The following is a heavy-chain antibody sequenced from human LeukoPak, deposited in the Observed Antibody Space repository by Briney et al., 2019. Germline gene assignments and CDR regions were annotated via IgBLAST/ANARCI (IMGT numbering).Heavy chain of an antibody. CDR3: TRGTVTINYFDH. J-gene: IGHJ4*02. Sequence: PPETLSLTCTVSGGSISNYHWSWIRQPPGKGLEWIGYIYYTGITKYNPSLESRVTISVDTSKKQFSLRLSSVTAADAAVYYCTRGTVTINYFDHWGQGTLVTVSS. CDR2: IYYTGIT. V-gene: IGHV4-59*01. D-gene: IGHD4-17*01. CDR1: GGSISNYH.